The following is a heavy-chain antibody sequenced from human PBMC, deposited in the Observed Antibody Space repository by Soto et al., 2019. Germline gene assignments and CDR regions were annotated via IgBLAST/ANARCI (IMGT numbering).Heavy chain of an antibody. V-gene: IGHV3-33*01. J-gene: IGHJ6*02. CDR2: IWYDGSNK. Sequence: GGSLRLSCAASGFTFSSYGMHWVRQAPGKGLEWVAVIWYDGSNKYYADSVKGRFTISRDNSKNTLYLQMNSLRAEDTAVYYCARDLDTAMDNYYGMDVWGQGTTVTAP. D-gene: IGHD5-18*01. CDR3: ARDLDTAMDNYYGMDV. CDR1: GFTFSSYG.